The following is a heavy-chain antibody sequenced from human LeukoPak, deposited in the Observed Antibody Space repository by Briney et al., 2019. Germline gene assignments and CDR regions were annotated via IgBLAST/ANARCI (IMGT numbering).Heavy chain of an antibody. CDR2: IYYSGST. D-gene: IGHD6-6*01. V-gene: IGHV4-59*01. Sequence: KPSETLSLTCTVSGGSISSYYWSWIRQPPGKGLEWIGYIYYSGSTNYNPSLKSRVTISVDTSKNQFSLKLSSVTAADTAAYYCARLIFEYSSSPVFDYWGQGTLVTVSS. J-gene: IGHJ4*02. CDR1: GGSISSYY. CDR3: ARLIFEYSSSPVFDY.